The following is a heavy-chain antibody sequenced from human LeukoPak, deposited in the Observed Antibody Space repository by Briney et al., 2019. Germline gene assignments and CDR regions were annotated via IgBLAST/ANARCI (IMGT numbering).Heavy chain of an antibody. V-gene: IGHV1-18*01. Sequence: ASVKVSCKASGYTFTSYGISWVRQAPGQGLEWMGWISAYNGNINYARKLQGRVTMTTDTSTSTAYMELRSLRSDDTAVYYCARDGMVRGVIIINDYWGQGTLVTVSS. D-gene: IGHD3-10*01. CDR3: ARDGMVRGVIIINDY. J-gene: IGHJ4*02. CDR1: GYTFTSYG. CDR2: ISAYNGNI.